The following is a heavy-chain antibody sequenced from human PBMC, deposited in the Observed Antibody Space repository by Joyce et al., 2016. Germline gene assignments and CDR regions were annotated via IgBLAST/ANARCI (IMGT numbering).Heavy chain of an antibody. CDR2: SSGDSTYI. J-gene: IGHJ6*02. CDR3: ARGGLVYDYSMDV. Sequence: EVQLVESGGGLVEPGGSLRISCAASGFTFRTSSMSWFRQAPGKGLEWVSASSGDSTYIFYADSVKGRFTVSRDNAKNSLYLQMNTLRAEDTAVFFCARGGLVYDYSMDVWGQGTTVTVSS. CDR1: GFTFRTSS. D-gene: IGHD2-8*02. V-gene: IGHV3-21*02.